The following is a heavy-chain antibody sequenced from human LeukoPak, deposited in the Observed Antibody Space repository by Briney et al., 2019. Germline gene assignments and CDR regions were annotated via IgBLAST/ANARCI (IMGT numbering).Heavy chain of an antibody. J-gene: IGHJ4*02. D-gene: IGHD5-18*01. V-gene: IGHV4-34*01. CDR3: ARGLRGHSPVDY. CDR1: GGSFSGYY. Sequence: PSETLSLTCAVYGGSFSGYYWSWIRQPPGRGLEWIGEINHSGSTNYNPSLKSRVTISVDTSKNQFSLSLSSVTAADTAVYYCARGLRGHSPVDYWGQGTLVTVSS. CDR2: INHSGST.